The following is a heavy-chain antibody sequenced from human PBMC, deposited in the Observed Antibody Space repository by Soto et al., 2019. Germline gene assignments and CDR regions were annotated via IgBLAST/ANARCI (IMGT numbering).Heavy chain of an antibody. J-gene: IGHJ5*02. CDR1: GFDFNTYG. Sequence: QVQLVQSGGGVVQPGRSLRLSCAASGFDFNTYGLHWVRQAPGKGLECVAGISFDGGNQYYADSVKGRFTISRDKSNNTLYLQMNSLGAEDTATYYCAKDSSVTAAGSGGWFDPWGQGTLVIVSS. CDR2: ISFDGGNQ. CDR3: AKDSSVTAAGSGGWFDP. D-gene: IGHD6-13*01. V-gene: IGHV3-30*18.